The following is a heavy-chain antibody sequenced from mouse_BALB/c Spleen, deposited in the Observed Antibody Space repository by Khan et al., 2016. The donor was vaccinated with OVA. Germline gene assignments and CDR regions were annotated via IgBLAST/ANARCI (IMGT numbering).Heavy chain of an antibody. J-gene: IGHJ3*01. D-gene: IGHD1-1*01. Sequence: EVQLVESGGGLVKPGGSLKLSCAASGFTFSNYAMSWVRQTPEKRLEWVATISSGGSYTYYPDSVQGRFTISRDNAKNTLYLQMSSLRSEDTAICYCARELFTTVVATPCAYWGQGTLVTVSA. CDR1: GFTFSNYA. CDR2: ISSGGSYT. CDR3: ARELFTTVVATPCAY. V-gene: IGHV5-9-3*01.